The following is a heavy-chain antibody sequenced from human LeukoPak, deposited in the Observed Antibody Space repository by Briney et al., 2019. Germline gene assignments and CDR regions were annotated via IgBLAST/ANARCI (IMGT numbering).Heavy chain of an antibody. D-gene: IGHD2-2*01. J-gene: IGHJ4*02. CDR3: AREASTACYAIDY. CDR1: AGSISKEK. V-gene: IGHV4-59*01. CDR2: IYYSGST. Sequence: TCNERAGSISKEKRVELGERRGKGLERIGYIYYSGSTNYNPSLKSRVTISVDTSKNQFSLKLSSVTAADTALYYCAREASTACYAIDYWGQGTLVTVSS.